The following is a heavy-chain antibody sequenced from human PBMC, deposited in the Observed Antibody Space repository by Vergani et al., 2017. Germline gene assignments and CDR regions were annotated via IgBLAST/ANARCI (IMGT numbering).Heavy chain of an antibody. CDR2: ISSSSSTI. Sequence: VQLVESGGGLVKPGGSLRLSCAASGFTFSSYSMNWVRQAPGKGLEWVSSISSSSSTIYYADSVKGRFTISRDNAKNSLYLQMNSLRAEDTAVYYCARGLWFGEFDYWGQGTLVTVSS. J-gene: IGHJ4*02. D-gene: IGHD3-10*01. V-gene: IGHV3-21*01. CDR1: GFTFSSYS. CDR3: ARGLWFGEFDY.